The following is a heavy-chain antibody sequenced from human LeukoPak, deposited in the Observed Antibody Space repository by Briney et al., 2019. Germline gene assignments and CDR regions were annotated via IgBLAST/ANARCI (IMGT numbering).Heavy chain of an antibody. J-gene: IGHJ4*02. Sequence: PVKVSCKASGGTFSSYAISWVRQAPGQGLEWMGRIIPILGIANYAQKFQGRVTITADKSTSTAYMELSSLRSEDTAVYYCRIGPRDYFDYWGQGTLVTVSS. D-gene: IGHD1-26*01. CDR1: GGTFSSYA. CDR2: IIPILGIA. CDR3: RIGPRDYFDY. V-gene: IGHV1-69*04.